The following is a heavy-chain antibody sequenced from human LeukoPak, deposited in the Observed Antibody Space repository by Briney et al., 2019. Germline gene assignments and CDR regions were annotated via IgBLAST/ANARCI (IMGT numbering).Heavy chain of an antibody. CDR3: AKTVTSSGYRLDY. Sequence: GGSLRLSCAASGFTFSSSAMNWVRQAPGKGLEWVSGISASGGNTNYADSVKGRLTISRDNSYNTLYLQMNSLRAEDTAVYYCAKTVTSSGYRLDYWGQGTLVTISS. D-gene: IGHD3-22*01. CDR2: ISASGGNT. V-gene: IGHV3-23*01. CDR1: GFTFSSSA. J-gene: IGHJ4*02.